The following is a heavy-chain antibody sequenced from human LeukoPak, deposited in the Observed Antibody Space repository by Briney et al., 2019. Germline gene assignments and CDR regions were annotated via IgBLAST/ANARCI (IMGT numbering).Heavy chain of an antibody. J-gene: IGHJ5*02. Sequence: ASVKVSCKASGFTFTSSAMQWVRQARGQRLEWIGWIDVGSGSTNYAQYFQERVTITRDMSTSTAYMELSSLRSEDTAVYYCAAISPEGNWFDPWGQGTLVSVSS. CDR3: AAISPEGNWFDP. CDR2: IDVGSGST. CDR1: GFTFTSSA. V-gene: IGHV1-58*02.